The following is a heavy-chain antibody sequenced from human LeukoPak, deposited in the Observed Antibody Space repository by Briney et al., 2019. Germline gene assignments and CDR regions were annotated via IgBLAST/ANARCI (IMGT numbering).Heavy chain of an antibody. CDR1: GGSISSGGYY. CDR2: IYYSGST. V-gene: IGHV4-31*03. CDR3: ARLTPLAGSTSTIDY. D-gene: IGHD1-14*01. J-gene: IGHJ4*02. Sequence: PSQTLSLTCTVSGGSISSGGYYWSWIRQHPGKGLEWIGYIYYSGSTYYNPSLKSRVTISVDTSKNQFSLKLSSVTAADTAVYYCARLTPLAGSTSTIDYWGQGTLVTVSS.